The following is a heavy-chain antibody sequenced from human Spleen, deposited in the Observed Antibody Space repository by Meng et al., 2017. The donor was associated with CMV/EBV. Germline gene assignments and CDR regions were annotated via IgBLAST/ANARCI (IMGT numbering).Heavy chain of an antibody. J-gene: IGHJ3*02. V-gene: IGHV3-33*06. CDR3: AKEFGPFDAFDI. Sequence: GESLKISCAASGFTFSNFGLHWVRQAPGKGLEWMTVIWANGINKYYAESVQGRFTISRDNSKNTLYPQMNSLRADDTAVYYCAKEFGPFDAFDIWGQGTMVTVSS. CDR1: GFTFSNFG. D-gene: IGHD3-10*01. CDR2: IWANGINK.